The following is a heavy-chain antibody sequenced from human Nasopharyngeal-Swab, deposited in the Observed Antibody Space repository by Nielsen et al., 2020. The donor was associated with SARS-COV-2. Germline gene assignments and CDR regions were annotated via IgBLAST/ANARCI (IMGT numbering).Heavy chain of an antibody. V-gene: IGHV3-21*06. Sequence: VRQAPGKGLVWVASISGSNNYTDYADPVKGRFTISRDNAKDSLFLQVNSLRGEDTAVYYCAREGGRFSSTWYYYSYGMDVWGKGPRVPSPQ. J-gene: IGHJ6*04. CDR3: AREGGRFSSTWYYYSYGMDV. D-gene: IGHD6-13*01. CDR2: ISGSNNYT.